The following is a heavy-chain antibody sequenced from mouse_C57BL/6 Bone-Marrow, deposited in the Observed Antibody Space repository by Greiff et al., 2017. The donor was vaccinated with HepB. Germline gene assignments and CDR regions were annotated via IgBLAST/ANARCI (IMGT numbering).Heavy chain of an antibody. Sequence: EVQLQQSGPELVKPGASVKISCKASGYTFTDYYMNWVKQSHGKSLEWIGDINPNNGGTSYNQKFKGKATLTVDKSSSTAYMQLSSLTSEASAVYYCAYGNYVAMDYWGQGTSVTVSS. CDR1: GYTFTDYY. V-gene: IGHV1-26*01. J-gene: IGHJ4*01. D-gene: IGHD2-1*01. CDR3: AYGNYVAMDY. CDR2: INPNNGGT.